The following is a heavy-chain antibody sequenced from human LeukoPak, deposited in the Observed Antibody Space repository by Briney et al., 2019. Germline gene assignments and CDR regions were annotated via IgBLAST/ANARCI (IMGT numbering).Heavy chain of an antibody. V-gene: IGHV3-15*01. J-gene: IGHJ3*01. CDR3: TTDEGYDSAAGAFDF. CDR2: IKSKADGGTT. D-gene: IGHD3-10*01. Sequence: GGSLRLSCAASGLTFSNAWMSWVRQAPGKELEWVGRIKSKADGGTTDYAAPVKGRFTISRDDSKNTLYLQMNSLRTEDTAMYYCTTDEGYDSAAGAFDFWGQGTMVTVSS. CDR1: GLTFSNAW.